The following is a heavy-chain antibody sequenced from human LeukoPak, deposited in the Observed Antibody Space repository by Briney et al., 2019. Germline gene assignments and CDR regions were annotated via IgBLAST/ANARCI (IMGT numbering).Heavy chain of an antibody. Sequence: GGSLKLSCAASGFIVSANYMSWVRQTPGKGLEWVSIFYSGGATFYVDSVKGRFTISRDNSKNMLYLQMNSLRAEDTAVYYCARGRGLDVWGQGTTVTVSS. CDR1: GFIVSANY. D-gene: IGHD2-15*01. V-gene: IGHV3-53*01. CDR2: FYSGGAT. CDR3: ARGRGLDV. J-gene: IGHJ6*02.